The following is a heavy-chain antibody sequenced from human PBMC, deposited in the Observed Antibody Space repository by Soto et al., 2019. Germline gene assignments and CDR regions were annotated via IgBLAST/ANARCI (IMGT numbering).Heavy chain of an antibody. J-gene: IGHJ4*02. V-gene: IGHV3-48*01. Sequence: PGGSLRLSCAASGFTFSSYSMNWVRQAPGKGLEWVSYISSSSSTIYYADSVKGRFTISRDNAKNSLYLQMNSLRAEDTAVYYCARALSSSVFDYWGQGTLVTVSS. CDR3: ARALSSSVFDY. D-gene: IGHD6-6*01. CDR1: GFTFSSYS. CDR2: ISSSSSTI.